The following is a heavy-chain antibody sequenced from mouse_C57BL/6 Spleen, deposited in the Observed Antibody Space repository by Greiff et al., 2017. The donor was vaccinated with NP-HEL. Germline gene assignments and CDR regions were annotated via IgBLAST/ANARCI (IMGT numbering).Heavy chain of an antibody. CDR2: IDPSDSYT. CDR1: GYTFTSYW. V-gene: IGHV1-69*01. Sequence: QVQLKQPGAELVMPGASVKLSCKASGYTFTSYWMHWVKQRPGQGLEWIGEIDPSDSYTNYNQKFKGKSTLTVDKSSSTAYMQLSSLTSEDSAVYYCARSGSNYGYFDYWGQGTTLTVSS. D-gene: IGHD2-5*01. J-gene: IGHJ2*01. CDR3: ARSGSNYGYFDY.